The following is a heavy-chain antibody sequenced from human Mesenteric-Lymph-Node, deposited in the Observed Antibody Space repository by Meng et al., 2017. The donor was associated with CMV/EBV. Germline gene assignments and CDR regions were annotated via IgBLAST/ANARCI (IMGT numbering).Heavy chain of an antibody. D-gene: IGHD3-22*01. Sequence: SLKISCAGSGFTVSGSYMSWVRQAPGNGLEWVSSISWNSAAIVYADSVKGRFTISRDNAKNSLYLQMNSLRAEDTALYYCAKDMDFDSSGLYRADYWGQGTLVTVSS. J-gene: IGHJ4*02. CDR1: GFTVSGSY. V-gene: IGHV3-9*01. CDR3: AKDMDFDSSGLYRADY. CDR2: ISWNSAAI.